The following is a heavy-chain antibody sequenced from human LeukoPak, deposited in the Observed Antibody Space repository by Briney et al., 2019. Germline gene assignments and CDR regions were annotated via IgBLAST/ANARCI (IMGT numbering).Heavy chain of an antibody. CDR2: VYYIGTT. D-gene: IGHD6-6*01. CDR3: AKNTSSSPWFDP. CDR1: GGSVRSPDSY. J-gene: IGHJ5*02. Sequence: PSQTLSLTCIVSGGSVRSPDSYASWIRQAPGKGLEWIGNVYYIGTTSYNSSLKSRVTISIDTSKNQFSLEVTSVTAADTAVYYCAKNTSSSPWFDPWGQGTLVTVSS. V-gene: IGHV4-61*08.